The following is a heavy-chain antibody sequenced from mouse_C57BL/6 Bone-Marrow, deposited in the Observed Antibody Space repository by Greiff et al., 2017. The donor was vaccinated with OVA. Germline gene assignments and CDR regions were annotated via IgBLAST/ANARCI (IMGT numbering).Heavy chain of an antibody. D-gene: IGHD2-3*01. CDR3: ARPGYYPFAY. Sequence: VQLQQSGAELVKPGASVKLSCKASGYTFTSYWMHWVKQRPGQGLEWIGMIHPNSGSTNYNEKFKSKATLTVDKSSSTAYMQLSSLTSEDSAVYYCARPGYYPFAYWGQGTLVTVSA. V-gene: IGHV1-64*01. CDR1: GYTFTSYW. CDR2: IHPNSGST. J-gene: IGHJ3*01.